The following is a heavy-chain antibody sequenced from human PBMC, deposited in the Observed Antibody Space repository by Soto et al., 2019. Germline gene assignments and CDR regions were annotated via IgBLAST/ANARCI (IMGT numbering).Heavy chain of an antibody. Sequence: QVQLVQSGAEIKKPGASVKVSCKASGYTFTSYGISWVRQAPGQGLEGMGWISAYNANTDYAQKLQGRVTMTTDTSTSTAYMELRSLRSDDTAVYYCARTGRGYYTVYFDYWGQGTLVTVSS. V-gene: IGHV1-18*01. CDR3: ARTGRGYYTVYFDY. D-gene: IGHD3-3*01. CDR1: GYTFTSYG. CDR2: ISAYNANT. J-gene: IGHJ4*02.